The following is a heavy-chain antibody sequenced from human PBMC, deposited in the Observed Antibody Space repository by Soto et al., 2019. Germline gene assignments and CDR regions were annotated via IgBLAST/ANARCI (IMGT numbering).Heavy chain of an antibody. V-gene: IGHV1-18*01. Sequence: ASVKVSCKASGYTFTSYGISWVRQAPGQGLEWMGWISAYNGNTNYAQKLQGRVTMTTDTSTSTAYMELRSLRSDDTAVYYCARVSPVYYYDSSGYPTFDYWGQGTLVTVSS. D-gene: IGHD3-22*01. CDR1: GYTFTSYG. CDR3: ARVSPVYYYDSSGYPTFDY. J-gene: IGHJ4*02. CDR2: ISAYNGNT.